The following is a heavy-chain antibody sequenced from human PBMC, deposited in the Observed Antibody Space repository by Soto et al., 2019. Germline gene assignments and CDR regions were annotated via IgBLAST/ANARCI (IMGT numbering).Heavy chain of an antibody. D-gene: IGHD2-15*01. V-gene: IGHV5-51*01. CDR2: IYPGDSDT. CDR3: ARRSGGGIVVENWFDP. CDR1: GYSFTSYW. J-gene: IGHJ5*02. Sequence: GESLKISCKGSGYSFTSYWIGWVRQMPGKGLEWMGIIYPGDSDTRYSPSFQGQVTISADKSISTAYLQWSSLKASDTAMYYCARRSGGGIVVENWFDPWGQGTLVTVSS.